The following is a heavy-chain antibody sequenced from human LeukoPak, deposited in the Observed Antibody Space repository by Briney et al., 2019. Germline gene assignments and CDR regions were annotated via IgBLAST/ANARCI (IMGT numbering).Heavy chain of an antibody. CDR1: GGTFSSYA. CDR3: ARESRDITFGGVIVPFDY. J-gene: IGHJ4*02. CDR2: INPNSGGT. V-gene: IGHV1-2*04. D-gene: IGHD3-16*02. Sequence: ASVTVSCKASGGTFSSYAISWVRQAPGQGLEWMGWINPNSGGTNYTQKFQGWVTMTRDTSISTAYMELSRLRSDDTAVYYCARESRDITFGGVIVPFDYWGQGTLVTVSS.